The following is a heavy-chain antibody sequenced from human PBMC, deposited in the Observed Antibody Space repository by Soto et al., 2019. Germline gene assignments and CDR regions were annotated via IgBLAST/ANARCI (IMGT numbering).Heavy chain of an antibody. V-gene: IGHV1-69*02. CDR2: IIPILGIA. J-gene: IGHJ4*02. D-gene: IGHD2-2*02. Sequence: QVQLVQSGAEVKKPGSSVKVSCKASGGTFSSYTISWVRQAPGQGLEWMGRIIPILGIANYAQKFQGRVTITADNSTSTAYMELSSLRSEDTAVYYCATEYCSSTSCYRDYWGQGTLVTVSS. CDR1: GGTFSSYT. CDR3: ATEYCSSTSCYRDY.